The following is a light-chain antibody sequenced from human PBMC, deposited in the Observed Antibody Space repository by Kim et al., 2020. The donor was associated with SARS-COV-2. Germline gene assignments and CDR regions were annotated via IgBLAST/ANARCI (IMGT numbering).Light chain of an antibody. CDR1: QNINSN. Sequence: EIVLTQSPATLSVSPGERATLSCRASQNINSNLVWYQQKPGQAPRLLINVASTRATGIPARFSGSGSGTDFTLTISGLQSEDFAVYYCQQHNNWPRKFGQGTKVDNK. CDR3: QQHNNWPRK. V-gene: IGKV3-15*01. J-gene: IGKJ1*01. CDR2: VAS.